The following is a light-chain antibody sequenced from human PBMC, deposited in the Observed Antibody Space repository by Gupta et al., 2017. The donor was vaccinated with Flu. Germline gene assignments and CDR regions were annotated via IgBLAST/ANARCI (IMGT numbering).Light chain of an antibody. V-gene: IGLV2-14*02. J-gene: IGLJ3*02. CDR2: QGI. CDR1: STDVGTYEF. CDR3: SSYTCSDRRV. Sequence: ISVSCTATSTDVGTYEFVSWYQRHPFKSPNLFIYQGINSSSGFANRLSVSKSANAASLTISALQADGLATYYGSSYTCSDRRVFGGGTKVTVL.